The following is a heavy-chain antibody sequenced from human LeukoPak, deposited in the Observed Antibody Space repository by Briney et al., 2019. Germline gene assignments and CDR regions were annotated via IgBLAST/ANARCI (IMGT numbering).Heavy chain of an antibody. J-gene: IGHJ6*02. CDR1: GFTFSSYW. CDR3: ARVMTPDSTKNLASSGYPYYYYYYGMDV. CDR2: IKQDGSEK. Sequence: GGSLRLSCAASGFTFSSYWMSWVRQAPGKGLEWVANIKQDGSEKYYVDSVKGRFTISRDNAKNSLYLQMNSLRAEDTAVYYCARVMTPDSTKNLASSGYPYYYYYYGMDVWGQGTTVTVSS. D-gene: IGHD3-22*01. V-gene: IGHV3-7*01.